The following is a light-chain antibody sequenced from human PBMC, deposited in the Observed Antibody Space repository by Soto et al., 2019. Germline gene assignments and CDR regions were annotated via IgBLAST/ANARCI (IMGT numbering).Light chain of an antibody. CDR2: EVS. V-gene: IGLV2-8*01. CDR1: SSDVGGYKY. J-gene: IGLJ2*01. Sequence: QSALTQPPSASGSPGQTVTISCTGTSSDVGGYKYVSWYQQHPGKAPKLMIYEVSKRPSGVPDRFSGSNSGNTASLTVSGLQAEDEADYYCSSYAGSNKVLVGGGTKLTVL. CDR3: SSYAGSNKVL.